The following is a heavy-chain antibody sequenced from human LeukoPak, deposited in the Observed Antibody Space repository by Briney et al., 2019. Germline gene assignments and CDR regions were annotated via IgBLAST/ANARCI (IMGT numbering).Heavy chain of an antibody. Sequence: SETLSLTCTVSGGSISSSSYYWGWIRQPPGKGLEWIGSIYYSGSTYYNPSLKSRVTISVDTSKNQFSLKLSSVTAADTAVYYCARRSRGGMDVWGQGTTVTVSS. V-gene: IGHV4-39*07. CDR1: GGSISSSSYY. J-gene: IGHJ6*02. CDR2: IYYSGST. D-gene: IGHD3-10*01. CDR3: ARRSRGGMDV.